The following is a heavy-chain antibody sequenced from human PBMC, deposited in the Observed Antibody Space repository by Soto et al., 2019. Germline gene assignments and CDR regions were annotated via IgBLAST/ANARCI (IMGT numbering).Heavy chain of an antibody. CDR1: GFTFSSYW. D-gene: IGHD3-9*01. J-gene: IGHJ4*02. CDR3: AREPYYDILTGYYDY. Sequence: GGSLRLSCAASGFTFSSYWMHWVRQAPGKGLVWVSRINSDGSSTSYADSVKGRFTISRDNAKNTLYLQMNSLRAEDTAVYYCAREPYYDILTGYYDYWGQGTLVTVSS. V-gene: IGHV3-74*01. CDR2: INSDGSST.